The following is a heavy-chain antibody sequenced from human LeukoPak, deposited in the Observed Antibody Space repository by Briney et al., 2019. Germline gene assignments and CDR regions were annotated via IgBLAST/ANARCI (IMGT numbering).Heavy chain of an antibody. Sequence: ASVKASCKASGYTFTSYDINWVRQATGQGLEWMGWMNPNSGNTGYAQKFQGRVTMSRNTSISTAYMELSSLRSEDTAVYYCARSYSSSSLPYNWFDPWGQGTLVTVSS. CDR2: MNPNSGNT. CDR1: GYTFTSYD. J-gene: IGHJ5*02. CDR3: ARSYSSSSLPYNWFDP. V-gene: IGHV1-8*01. D-gene: IGHD6-13*01.